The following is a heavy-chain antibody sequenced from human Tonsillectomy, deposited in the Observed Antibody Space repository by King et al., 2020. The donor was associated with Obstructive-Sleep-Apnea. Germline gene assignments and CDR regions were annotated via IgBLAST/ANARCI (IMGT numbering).Heavy chain of an antibody. D-gene: IGHD3-16*01. CDR2: MRDDGSEK. CDR1: GFTFSNYG. V-gene: IGHV3-30*02. J-gene: IGHJ4*02. CDR3: AKPLRRAFGDYFDY. Sequence: VQLVESGGGVVQPGGSLRLSCAASGFTFSNYGMHWVRQAPGKGLDWVAFMRDDGSEKYYTESVKGRLTISRDSSKHTLYPQMNSLRTEDTAVYYCAKPLRRAFGDYFDYWGREPWSPSPQ.